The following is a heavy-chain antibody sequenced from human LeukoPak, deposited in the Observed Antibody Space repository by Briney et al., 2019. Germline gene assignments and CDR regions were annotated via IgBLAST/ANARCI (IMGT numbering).Heavy chain of an antibody. Sequence: SETLSLTCAVYGGSFSGYYWSWIRQPPGKGLEWIGEINHSGSTNYNPSLKSRVTISVDTSKNQFSLKLSSVTAADTAVYYCARGGYYYGLGSYLYYFDYWGQGTLVTVSS. CDR3: ARGGYYYGLGSYLYYFDY. D-gene: IGHD3-10*01. J-gene: IGHJ4*02. V-gene: IGHV4-34*01. CDR2: INHSGST. CDR1: GGSFSGYY.